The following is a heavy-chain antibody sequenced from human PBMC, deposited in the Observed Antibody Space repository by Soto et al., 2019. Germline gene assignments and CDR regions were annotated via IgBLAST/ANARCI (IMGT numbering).Heavy chain of an antibody. CDR2: IYYSGST. Sequence: SETLSLTCTVSGGSISSSSYYWGWIRQPPGKGLEWIGSIYYSGSTYYNPSLKSRVTISVDTSKNQFSLKLSSVTAADTAVYYCARRVIAARSRRYYHNWSDPWGKGTLVTVSS. D-gene: IGHD6-6*01. V-gene: IGHV4-39*01. CDR1: GGSISSSSYY. CDR3: ARRVIAARSRRYYHNWSDP. J-gene: IGHJ5*02.